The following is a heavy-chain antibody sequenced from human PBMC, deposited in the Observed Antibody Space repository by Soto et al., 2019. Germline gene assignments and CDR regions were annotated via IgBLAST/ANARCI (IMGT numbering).Heavy chain of an antibody. D-gene: IGHD3-9*01. V-gene: IGHV4-39*01. Sequence: PSETLSLTCTVPGGSISSSSYYWGWIRQPPGKGLEWIGSIYYSGSTYYNPSLKSRVTISVDTSKNQFSLKLSSVTAADTAVYYCARLDILTGYYIDYWGQGTLVTVSS. CDR2: IYYSGST. CDR1: GGSISSSSYY. CDR3: ARLDILTGYYIDY. J-gene: IGHJ4*02.